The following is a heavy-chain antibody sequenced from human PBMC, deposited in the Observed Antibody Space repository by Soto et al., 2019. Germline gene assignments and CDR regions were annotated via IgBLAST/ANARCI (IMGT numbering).Heavy chain of an antibody. Sequence: ASVKVSCTASVFTFTSSAVQWVRQARGQRLEWIGWIVVGSGNTNYAQKFQERVTITRDMSTSTAYMELSSLRSEDTAVYYCARGLPVEGPDAFDIWGQGTMVTVSS. J-gene: IGHJ3*02. CDR2: IVVGSGNT. CDR1: VFTFTSSA. CDR3: ARGLPVEGPDAFDI. V-gene: IGHV1-58*01. D-gene: IGHD2-21*02.